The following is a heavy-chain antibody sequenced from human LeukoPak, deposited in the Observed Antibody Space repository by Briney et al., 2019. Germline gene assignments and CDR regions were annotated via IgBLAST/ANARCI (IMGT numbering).Heavy chain of an antibody. CDR3: ASHSYSANYYRSH. CDR1: GGSISSFY. D-gene: IGHD4/OR15-4a*01. Sequence: PSETLSLTCSVSGGSISSFYWTWIRQPPGKGLEWIGYVFYSGTTNYNPSLKSRVTMSVDTSKSQFSLNLSPVTAADTAVYYCASHSYSANYYRSHWGQGTLVIVSS. J-gene: IGHJ4*02. V-gene: IGHV4-59*01. CDR2: VFYSGTT.